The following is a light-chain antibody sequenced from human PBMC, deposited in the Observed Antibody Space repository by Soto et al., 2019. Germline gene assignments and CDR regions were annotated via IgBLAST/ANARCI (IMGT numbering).Light chain of an antibody. CDR2: DSN. CDR1: RSNIGNNY. CDR3: GAWDGSLELYL. J-gene: IGLJ1*01. Sequence: SALTQPPSLSAAPGQTVTISCSGSRSNIGNNYVSWYQQFPGAAPKLLIYDSNKRPSGIPERFSASKSGTSATLGITGLRTGDEADYYCGAWDGSLELYLFGSGTKVTVL. V-gene: IGLV1-51*01.